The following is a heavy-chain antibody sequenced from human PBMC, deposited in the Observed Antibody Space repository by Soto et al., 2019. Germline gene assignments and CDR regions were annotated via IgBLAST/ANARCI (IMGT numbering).Heavy chain of an antibody. J-gene: IGHJ1*01. Sequence: SVKVSCKASGGTFSSYAISWVRQAPGQGLECMGGIIPVFGTANYAQKFQGRVTINADESTSTVYMELSSLRSEDTAVYYCARGWNDFPHWGQGTLVTASS. D-gene: IGHD1-1*01. V-gene: IGHV1-69*13. CDR2: IIPVFGTA. CDR3: ARGWNDFPH. CDR1: GGTFSSYA.